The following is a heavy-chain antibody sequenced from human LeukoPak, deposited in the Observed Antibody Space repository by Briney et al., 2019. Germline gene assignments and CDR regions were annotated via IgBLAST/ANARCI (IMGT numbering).Heavy chain of an antibody. D-gene: IGHD3-3*01. V-gene: IGHV3-21*01. CDR1: GFTFSSYS. CDR3: EREGSYDFWSGYYIMEYFDY. J-gene: IGHJ4*02. CDR2: ISSSSSYI. Sequence: PGGSLRLSCAASGFTFSSYSMNWVRQAPGRGLEWVSSISSSSSYIYYADSVKGRFTISRDNAKNSLYLQMNSLRAEDTAVYYCEREGSYDFWSGYYIMEYFDYWGQGTLVTVSS.